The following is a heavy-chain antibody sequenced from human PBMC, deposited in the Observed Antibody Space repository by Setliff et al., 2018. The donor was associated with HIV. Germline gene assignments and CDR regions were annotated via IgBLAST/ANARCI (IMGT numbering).Heavy chain of an antibody. V-gene: IGHV4-34*01. Sequence: SQTLSLTCAVYGDSFSGYYWSWIRQTPGKGLEWIGEINHGGTTNSNPSLKSRVTISVDTSKNQFSLRMSSVTAADSGVYYCARGSSGSHRTEYDDAFDIWGQGAVVTVSS. D-gene: IGHD6-25*01. J-gene: IGHJ3*02. CDR2: INHGGTT. CDR3: ARGSSGSHRTEYDDAFDI. CDR1: GDSFSGYY.